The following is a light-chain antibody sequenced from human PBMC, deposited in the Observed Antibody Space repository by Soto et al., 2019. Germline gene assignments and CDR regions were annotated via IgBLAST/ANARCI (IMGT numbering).Light chain of an antibody. V-gene: IGKV3-20*01. J-gene: IGKJ1*01. Sequence: EMVLTQSPGTLSLSPGERATLSCRASQSVSSSYLAWYQQKPGQASRLLIYGASSRATGIPDRFSGSGSGTDFTLTISRRETEDFSVYYCQQYGSSRTFGQGTKVESK. CDR1: QSVSSSY. CDR3: QQYGSSRT. CDR2: GAS.